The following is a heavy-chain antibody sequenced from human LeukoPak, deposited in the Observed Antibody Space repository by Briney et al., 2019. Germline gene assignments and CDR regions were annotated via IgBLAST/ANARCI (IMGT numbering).Heavy chain of an antibody. V-gene: IGHV4-59*01. D-gene: IGHD1-7*01. J-gene: IGHJ4*02. Sequence: SSETLSLTCTVSGGSISSYYWSWIRQPPGKGLEWIGYIYYSGSTNYNPSLKSRVTISVDTSKNQFSLKLSSVTAADTAVYYCAREHQSIAGTSFDYWGQGTLVTVSS. CDR3: AREHQSIAGTSFDY. CDR2: IYYSGST. CDR1: GGSISSYY.